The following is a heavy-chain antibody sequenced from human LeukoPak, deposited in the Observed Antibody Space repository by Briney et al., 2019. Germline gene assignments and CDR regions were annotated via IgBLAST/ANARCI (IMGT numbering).Heavy chain of an antibody. CDR3: ARDLDGDYASY. Sequence: GGSPRLSCAASGFTFSSYSMNWVRQAPGKGLEWVSSISNSSTYIYYADSVKGRFTISRDNAKNSLYLQMNSLRAEDTAVYYCARDLDGDYASYWGQGTLVTVSS. CDR1: GFTFSSYS. CDR2: ISNSSTYI. J-gene: IGHJ4*02. D-gene: IGHD4-17*01. V-gene: IGHV3-21*01.